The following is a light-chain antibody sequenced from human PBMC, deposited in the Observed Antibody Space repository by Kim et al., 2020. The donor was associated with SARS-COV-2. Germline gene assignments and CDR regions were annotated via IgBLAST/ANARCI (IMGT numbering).Light chain of an antibody. Sequence: QSALTQPASVSGSPGQSITISCAGTRSDVGGYNYVSWYQQHPGKAPKLMIYDVTNRPSGVSNRFSGSKSGNTASLTISGLQAEDEADYYCSSYTSSSTVVFGVGTHLTVL. CDR2: DVT. V-gene: IGLV2-14*03. CDR1: RSDVGGYNY. CDR3: SSYTSSSTVV. J-gene: IGLJ2*01.